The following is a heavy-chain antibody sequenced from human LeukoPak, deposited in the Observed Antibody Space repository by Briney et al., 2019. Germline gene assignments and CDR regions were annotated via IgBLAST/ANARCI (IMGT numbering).Heavy chain of an antibody. CDR1: GFTFNTYN. D-gene: IGHD4-17*01. J-gene: IGHJ4*02. V-gene: IGHV3-48*02. Sequence: GGSLRLSCAASGFTFNTYNMNWVRQAPGKGLEWVSYITSGSSPIYYADSVKGRFTISRDNAKNSLYLQMNSLRDEDTAVYYCARRAYGDDSFDYWGQGTLVTVSS. CDR3: ARRAYGDDSFDY. CDR2: ITSGSSPI.